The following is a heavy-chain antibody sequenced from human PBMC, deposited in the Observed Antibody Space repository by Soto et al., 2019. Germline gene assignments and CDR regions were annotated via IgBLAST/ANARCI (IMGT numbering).Heavy chain of an antibody. CDR2: INPSGGST. D-gene: IGHD2-21*02. CDR1: TFTSYA. Sequence: TFTSYAMHWVRQAPGQGLEWMGIINPSGGSTSYAQKFQGRVTMTRDTSTSTVYMELSSLRSEDTAVYYCAREGAYCGGDCPYGMDVWGQGTTVTVSS. V-gene: IGHV1-46*01. J-gene: IGHJ6*02. CDR3: AREGAYCGGDCPYGMDV.